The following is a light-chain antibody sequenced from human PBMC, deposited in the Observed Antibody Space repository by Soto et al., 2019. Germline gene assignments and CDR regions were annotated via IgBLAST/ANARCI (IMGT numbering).Light chain of an antibody. V-gene: IGKV3-20*01. Sequence: ELVLTQSPGTLSLSTGERATLXXRASQTVSSIYLAWYQQKPGQAPRXXIYNGSSRATGIPDRFSGSGAGTDFTLTISRLEPEDFGVYYCQQYHSSLWTFGQGTKVDIK. CDR3: QQYHSSLWT. CDR1: QTVSSIY. CDR2: NGS. J-gene: IGKJ1*01.